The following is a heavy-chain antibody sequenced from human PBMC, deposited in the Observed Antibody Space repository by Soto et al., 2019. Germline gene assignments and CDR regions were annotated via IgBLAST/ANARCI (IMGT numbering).Heavy chain of an antibody. Sequence: EVQLVESGGGLVKPGGSLRLSCAASGFTFSSYSMNWVRRAPGKGLEWVSSISSSSSYIYYADSVKGRFTISRDNAKNSLYLQMNRLRAEDTAVYYCARARGYSGYDEHDHWGQGTLVTVSS. CDR2: ISSSSSYI. J-gene: IGHJ4*02. D-gene: IGHD5-12*01. CDR3: ARARGYSGYDEHDH. V-gene: IGHV3-21*01. CDR1: GFTFSSYS.